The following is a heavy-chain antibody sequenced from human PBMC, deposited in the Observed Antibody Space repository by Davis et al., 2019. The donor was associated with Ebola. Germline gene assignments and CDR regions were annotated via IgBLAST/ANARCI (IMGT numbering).Heavy chain of an antibody. J-gene: IGHJ3*02. CDR1: GFTFSTYA. CDR3: AKGYCTDGVCYVTDAFDI. D-gene: IGHD2-8*01. Sequence: PGGSLRLSCSASGFTFSTYAMSWVRQAPGKGLEWVSGISGGGVSTYYADSVKGRFTISRDNSKNTLYLEMNSLRAEDTAVYYCAKGYCTDGVCYVTDAFDIWGQGTMVTVSS. V-gene: IGHV3-23*01. CDR2: ISGGGVST.